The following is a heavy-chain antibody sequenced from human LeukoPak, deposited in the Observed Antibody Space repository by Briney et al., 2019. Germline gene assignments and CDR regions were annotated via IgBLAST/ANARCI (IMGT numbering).Heavy chain of an antibody. Sequence: GGSLRLSCAASGFTFSSYAMSWVRQAPGKGVEWVSAISGSGGSTYYADSVKGRFTISRDNSKNTLYLQMNSLRAEDTAVYYCAKVGLYCSGGSCYDWFDPWGQGTLVTASS. D-gene: IGHD2-15*01. CDR2: ISGSGGST. J-gene: IGHJ5*02. CDR1: GFTFSSYA. V-gene: IGHV3-23*01. CDR3: AKVGLYCSGGSCYDWFDP.